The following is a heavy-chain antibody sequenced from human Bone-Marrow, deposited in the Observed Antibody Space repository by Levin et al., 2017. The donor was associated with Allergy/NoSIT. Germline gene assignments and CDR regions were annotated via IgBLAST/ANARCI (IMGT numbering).Heavy chain of an antibody. J-gene: IGHJ4*02. Sequence: GGSLRLSCAASGFSFSTYAMSWVRQAPGEGLEWVAVISGSGGSTHYADAVRGRFTISRDNSKNTLYLQMNTLRDDDTAVYYCTRTIPSMFIAVITGFVDYWGQGALVTVSS. V-gene: IGHV3-23*01. D-gene: IGHD3-22*01. CDR2: ISGSGGST. CDR1: GFSFSTYA. CDR3: TRTIPSMFIAVITGFVDY.